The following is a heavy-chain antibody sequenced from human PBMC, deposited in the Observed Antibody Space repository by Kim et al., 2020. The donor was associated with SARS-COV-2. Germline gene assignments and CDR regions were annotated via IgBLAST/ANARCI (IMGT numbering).Heavy chain of an antibody. CDR1: GGSISSSDW. V-gene: IGHV4-4*02. D-gene: IGHD4-17*01. CDR2: IYHSGST. CDR3: ASNPRGTYGDYLPYYYYGMDV. J-gene: IGHJ6*02. Sequence: SETLSLTCAVSGGSISSSDWWSWVRQPPGKGLEWIGEIYHSGSTNYNPSLKSRVTISVDKSKNQFSLKLSSVTAADTAVYYCASNPRGTYGDYLPYYYYGMDVWGQGTTVTVSS.